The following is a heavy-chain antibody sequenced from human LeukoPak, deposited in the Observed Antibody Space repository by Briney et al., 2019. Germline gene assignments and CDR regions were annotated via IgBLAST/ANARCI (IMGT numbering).Heavy chain of an antibody. CDR3: ARGSVWFDP. J-gene: IGHJ5*02. Sequence: SETLSLTCTVSGGSISSSGYYWGWLRQPPGKGLEWIGTIYYSGSTYYNPSLKSRVTISVDTSKNQFSLKLSSVTAADTAVYYCARGSVWFDPWGQGTLVTVSS. CDR1: GGSISSSGYY. D-gene: IGHD5/OR15-5a*01. CDR2: IYYSGST. V-gene: IGHV4-39*07.